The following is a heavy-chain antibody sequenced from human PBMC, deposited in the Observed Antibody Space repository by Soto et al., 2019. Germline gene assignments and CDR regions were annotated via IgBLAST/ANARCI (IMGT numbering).Heavy chain of an antibody. CDR2: INSDGSST. CDR1: GFIFSGYW. V-gene: IGHV3-74*03. Sequence: EVQLVESGGGLVQPGGSLRLSCAASGFIFSGYWMHWVSRAPGKGLVWVSRINSDGSSTTYADSVTGRFTISRDNAKNTMYLQMNSLRAEDTAVYYCARLLGGSGSFIDYWGQGTLVTVSS. D-gene: IGHD3-10*01. J-gene: IGHJ4*02. CDR3: ARLLGGSGSFIDY.